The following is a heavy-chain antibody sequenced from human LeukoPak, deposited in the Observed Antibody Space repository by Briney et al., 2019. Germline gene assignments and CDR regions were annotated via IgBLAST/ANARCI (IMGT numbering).Heavy chain of an antibody. CDR1: GFTFSSYA. V-gene: IGHV3-15*01. CDR2: IKSKTDGGTT. CDR3: TTAMGFWSGYPFNYYYYMDV. J-gene: IGHJ6*03. D-gene: IGHD3-3*01. Sequence: GGSLRLSCAASGFTFSSYAMSWVRQAPGKGLEWVGRIKSKTDGGTTDYAAPVKGRFTISRDDSKNTLYLQMNSLKTEDTAVYYCTTAMGFWSGYPFNYYYYMDVWGKGTTVTVSS.